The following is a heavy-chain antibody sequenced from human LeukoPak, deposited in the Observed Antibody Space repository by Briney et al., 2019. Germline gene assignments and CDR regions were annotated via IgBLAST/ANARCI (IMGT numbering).Heavy chain of an antibody. V-gene: IGHV1-18*01. Sequence: ASVKVSCKASGYTFTSYGISWVRQAPGQGLEWMGWISAYNGNTNYAQKFQGRVTITADKSTSTAYMELSSLRSEDTAVYYCATDRELSGSYFDYWGQGTLVTVSS. D-gene: IGHD1-26*01. CDR3: ATDRELSGSYFDY. CDR1: GYTFTSYG. CDR2: ISAYNGNT. J-gene: IGHJ4*02.